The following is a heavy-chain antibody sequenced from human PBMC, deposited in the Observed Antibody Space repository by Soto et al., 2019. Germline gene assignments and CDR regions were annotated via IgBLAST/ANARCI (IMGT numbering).Heavy chain of an antibody. D-gene: IGHD3-3*01. CDR3: ARGVVTDDFWSGYWFDP. Sequence: QVQLVQSGAEVKKPGASVKVSCKASGYTFTSYDINWVRQATGQGLEWMGWMNPNSGNTGYAQKFQGRVTMNRNTSISTAYMELSSLRSEDTAVYYCARGVVTDDFWSGYWFDPWGQGTLVTVSS. J-gene: IGHJ5*02. V-gene: IGHV1-8*01. CDR1: GYTFTSYD. CDR2: MNPNSGNT.